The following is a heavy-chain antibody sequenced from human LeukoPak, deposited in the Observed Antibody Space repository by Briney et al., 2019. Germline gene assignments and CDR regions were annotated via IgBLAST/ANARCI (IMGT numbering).Heavy chain of an antibody. D-gene: IGHD4-17*01. CDR3: AKVGDWDGDYAYYFDY. J-gene: IGHJ4*02. Sequence: GASLRLSCAASGFTFSSYAMSWVRQAPGKGLEWVSAISGGGGSTYYADSVKGRFTISRDNSKNTLYLQMNSLRAEDTAVYYCAKVGDWDGDYAYYFDYWGQGTLVTVSS. CDR2: ISGGGGST. CDR1: GFTFSSYA. V-gene: IGHV3-23*01.